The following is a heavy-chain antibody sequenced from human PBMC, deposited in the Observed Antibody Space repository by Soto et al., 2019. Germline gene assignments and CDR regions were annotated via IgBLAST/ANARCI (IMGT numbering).Heavy chain of an antibody. CDR2: MNPNSGNT. CDR3: ARGYYYDFWSGYYIWFDP. D-gene: IGHD3-3*01. Sequence: ASVKVSCKASGYTFTSYDINWVRQATGQGLEWMGWMNPNSGNTGYAQKFQGRVTMTRNTSISTAYMELSSLRSEDTAVYYCARGYYYDFWSGYYIWFDPWGQGTLVTVSS. CDR1: GYTFTSYD. V-gene: IGHV1-8*01. J-gene: IGHJ5*02.